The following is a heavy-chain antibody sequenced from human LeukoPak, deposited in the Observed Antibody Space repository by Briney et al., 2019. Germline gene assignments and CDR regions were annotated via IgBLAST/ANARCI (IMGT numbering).Heavy chain of an antibody. CDR3: AKNRIAELSFDY. V-gene: IGHV4-39*07. Sequence: SETLSLTCTVSGGSISTSNYYWGWIRQPPGKGLEWIGNIFYSGSTYYSPSLKSRVTISLDTSRNQFSLKLNSVTAADTAVYYCAKNRIAELSFDYWGQGTLVTVSS. CDR2: IFYSGST. D-gene: IGHD6-13*01. CDR1: GGSISTSNYY. J-gene: IGHJ4*02.